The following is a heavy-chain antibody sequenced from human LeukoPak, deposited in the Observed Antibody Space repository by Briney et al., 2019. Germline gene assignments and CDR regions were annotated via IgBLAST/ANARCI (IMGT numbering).Heavy chain of an antibody. V-gene: IGHV4-38-2*01. CDR1: GYSISSGYY. CDR3: ARLISGSSGYYHYYYYYYYMDV. Sequence: SETLSLTCAVSGYSISSGYYWGWIRQPPGKGLEWIGSIYHSGSTYYNPSLKRRLTISVDTSKSQFSLKLSSVTAADTAVYYCARLISGSSGYYHYYYYYYYMDVWGKGTTVTVSS. J-gene: IGHJ6*03. CDR2: IYHSGST. D-gene: IGHD3-22*01.